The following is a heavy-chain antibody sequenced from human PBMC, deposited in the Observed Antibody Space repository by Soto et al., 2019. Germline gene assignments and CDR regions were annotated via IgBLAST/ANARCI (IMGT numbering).Heavy chain of an antibody. CDR1: GFTFSNAW. V-gene: IGHV3-15*07. CDR2: IKSKTDGGTT. CDR3: TRDYSSGWYWFDP. Sequence: EVQLVESGGGLVKPGGSLRLSCAASGFTFSNAWMNWVRQAPGKGLEWVGRIKSKTDGGTTDYAAPVKGRFTISRDDSNNTLYLQMNSLKTEDTAVYYCTRDYSSGWYWFDPWGQGTLVTVSS. J-gene: IGHJ5*02. D-gene: IGHD6-19*01.